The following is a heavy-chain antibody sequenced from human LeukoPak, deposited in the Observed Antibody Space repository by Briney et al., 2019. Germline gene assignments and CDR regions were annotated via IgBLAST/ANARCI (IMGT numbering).Heavy chain of an antibody. J-gene: IGHJ3*02. Sequence: SETLSLTCTVSGGSISSSSYYWGWVRQPPGKGLEWIGTIFYTESTYYNPSLKGRVTISVDTSKNQFSLKLSSVTAADTAVYYCARMMSTVTTFDIWGQGTMVTVSS. CDR1: GGSISSSSYY. V-gene: IGHV4-39*01. D-gene: IGHD4-17*01. CDR3: ARMMSTVTTFDI. CDR2: IFYTEST.